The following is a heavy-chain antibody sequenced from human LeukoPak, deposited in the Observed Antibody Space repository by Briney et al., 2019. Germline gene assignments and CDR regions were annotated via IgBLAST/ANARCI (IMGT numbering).Heavy chain of an antibody. CDR2: TDPYTGNT. Sequence: GASVKVSCKASGYNFVGYYLHWVRQAPGQGLEWMAWTDPYTGNTHYAQKFQGRITVTRDTSLSTTYMELNWLTSDDTALYYCAREYSASEHWGQGTLVTVSS. D-gene: IGHD5-12*01. CDR1: GYNFVGYY. CDR3: AREYSASEH. V-gene: IGHV1-2*02. J-gene: IGHJ1*01.